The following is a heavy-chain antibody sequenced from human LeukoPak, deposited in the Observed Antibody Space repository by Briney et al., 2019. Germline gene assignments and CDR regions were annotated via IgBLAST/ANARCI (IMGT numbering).Heavy chain of an antibody. CDR1: GGSFSGYY. V-gene: IGHV4-34*01. D-gene: IGHD6-13*01. Sequence: SETLSLTCAVYGGSFSGYYWSWIRQPPGKGLEWIGEINHSGSTNYNPSLKSRVTISVDTSKNHFSLNLNSVTAADTAVYYCARTIGSSWYWYHFDCWGQGTLVTVSS. J-gene: IGHJ4*02. CDR3: ARTIGSSWYWYHFDC. CDR2: INHSGST.